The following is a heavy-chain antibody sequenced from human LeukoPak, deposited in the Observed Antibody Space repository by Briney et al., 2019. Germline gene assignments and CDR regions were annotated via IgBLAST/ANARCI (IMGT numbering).Heavy chain of an antibody. V-gene: IGHV4-31*03. CDR1: GGSISSGGYY. CDR2: IYYSGST. Sequence: SQTLSLTCTVSGGSISSGGYYWSWIRQHPGKGLEWIGYIYYSGSTYYNPSLKSRVTISVDTSKNQFSLKLSSVTAADTAVYYCARGETVTTVHQYYYYGMDVRGQGTTVTVSS. D-gene: IGHD4-11*01. CDR3: ARGETVTTVHQYYYYGMDV. J-gene: IGHJ6*02.